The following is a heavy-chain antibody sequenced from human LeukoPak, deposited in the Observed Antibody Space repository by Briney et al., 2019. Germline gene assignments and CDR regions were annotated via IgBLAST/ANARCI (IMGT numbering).Heavy chain of an antibody. CDR3: ARVRLERWGDYYYMDV. J-gene: IGHJ6*03. Sequence: SQTLSLTCTVSGGSISSGSYYWSWIRQPAGKGLEWIGRIYTSGSTNYNPSLKSRVTISVDTSKNQFSLKLSSVTAADTAVYYCARVRLERWGDYYYMDVWGKGTTVTISS. CDR2: IYTSGST. D-gene: IGHD1-1*01. V-gene: IGHV4-61*02. CDR1: GGSISSGSYY.